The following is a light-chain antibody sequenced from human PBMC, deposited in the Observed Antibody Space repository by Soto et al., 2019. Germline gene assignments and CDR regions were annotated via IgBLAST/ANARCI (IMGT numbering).Light chain of an antibody. CDR2: GNS. CDR3: QSYDSSLGGSV. Sequence: QSVLTQPPSVSGAPGQRVTISCTGSSSNIGAGYDVHWYQQLPGTAPKLLIYGNSNRPSGVPDRFSGSKSGTSASLAITGLRAENEADYYGQSYDSSLGGSVSGGGPKLPAL. J-gene: IGLJ2*01. V-gene: IGLV1-40*01. CDR1: SSNIGAGYD.